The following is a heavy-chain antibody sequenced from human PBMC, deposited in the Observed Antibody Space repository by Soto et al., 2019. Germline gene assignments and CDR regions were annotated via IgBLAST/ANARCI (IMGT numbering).Heavy chain of an antibody. CDR1: GGSLSSYY. V-gene: IGHV4-34*01. CDR2: INHRGSS. Sequence: SETLSLTCAVNGGSLSSYYWSWIRQSPGKGLEWIGEINHRGSSGYNPSLKSRVTLSIDASMNHVTLELTSVTAADTSVYYCARSDNRNSLYGLDVWGQGTAVTVSS. J-gene: IGHJ6*02. CDR3: ARSDNRNSLYGLDV. D-gene: IGHD1-7*01.